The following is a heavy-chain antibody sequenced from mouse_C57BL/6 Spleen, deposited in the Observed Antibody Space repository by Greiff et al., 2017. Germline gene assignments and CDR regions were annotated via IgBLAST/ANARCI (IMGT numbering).Heavy chain of an antibody. CDR3: ARLYSNYVGYYAMDY. V-gene: IGHV1-69*01. CDR2: IDPSDSYT. D-gene: IGHD2-5*01. J-gene: IGHJ4*01. Sequence: QVQLQQPGAELVMPGASVKLSCKASGYTFTSYWMHWVKQRPGQGLEWIGEIDPSDSYTNYNQKFKGKSTLTVDKSSSTAYMQLSSLTSEDSAVYYCARLYSNYVGYYAMDYWGQGTSVTVSS. CDR1: GYTFTSYW.